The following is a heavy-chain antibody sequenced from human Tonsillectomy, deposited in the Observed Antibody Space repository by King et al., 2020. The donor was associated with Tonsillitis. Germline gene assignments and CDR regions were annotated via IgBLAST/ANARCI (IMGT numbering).Heavy chain of an antibody. V-gene: IGHV3-23*04. D-gene: IGHD2-2*01. CDR3: AKGGCSSTSCYYDCDY. Sequence: VQLVESGGGLVQPGGSLRLSCAASGFTFSSYAMSWVRQAPGKGLEWVSAISGSGGSTYYADSVKGRFTISRDNSKNTLYLQMNSLRDEDTAVYYCAKGGCSSTSCYYDCDYWGQGTLVTVSS. CDR1: GFTFSSYA. J-gene: IGHJ4*02. CDR2: ISGSGGST.